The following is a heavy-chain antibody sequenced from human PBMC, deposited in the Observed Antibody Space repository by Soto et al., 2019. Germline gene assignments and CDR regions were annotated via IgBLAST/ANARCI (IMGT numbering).Heavy chain of an antibody. D-gene: IGHD6-19*01. CDR3: AIIGYSSGWYRKGYYFDY. V-gene: IGHV3-30*03. CDR1: GFTFSSYG. Sequence: GGSLRLSCAASGFTFSSYGMHWVRQAPGKGLEWVAVISYDGSNKYYADSVKGRFTISRDNSKNTLYLQMNSLRAEDTAVYYCAIIGYSSGWYRKGYYFDYWGQGTLVTVSS. J-gene: IGHJ4*02. CDR2: ISYDGSNK.